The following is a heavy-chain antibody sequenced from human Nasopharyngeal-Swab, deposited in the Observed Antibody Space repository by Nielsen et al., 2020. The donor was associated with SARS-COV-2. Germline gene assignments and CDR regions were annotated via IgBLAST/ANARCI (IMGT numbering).Heavy chain of an antibody. Sequence: GGSLRLSCAASGFTFNVYTMNWVRQAPGQGLGWVSSISSSGSYMYYTDSVKGRFTMSRGNAKNSLYLQMNSLRAEDTAVYYCASDSRYWGQGTLVTVSS. D-gene: IGHD2-2*01. CDR3: ASDSRY. J-gene: IGHJ4*02. CDR1: GFTFNVYT. V-gene: IGHV3-21*01. CDR2: ISSSGSYM.